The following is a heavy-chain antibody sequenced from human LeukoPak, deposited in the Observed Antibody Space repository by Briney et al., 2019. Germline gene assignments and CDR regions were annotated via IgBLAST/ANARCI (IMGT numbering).Heavy chain of an antibody. J-gene: IGHJ4*02. CDR1: GYTFSSYY. D-gene: IGHD3-9*01. CDR3: ARGGLRYFDWFDY. Sequence: SVKVSCKASGYTFSSYYMHWVRHAPGQGLEWMGIINPTGGSTSYAQKFQGRVTMTRDTSTSTVYMEVSSLRSEDTAVYYCARGGLRYFDWFDYWGQGTLVTVSS. CDR2: INPTGGST. V-gene: IGHV1-46*01.